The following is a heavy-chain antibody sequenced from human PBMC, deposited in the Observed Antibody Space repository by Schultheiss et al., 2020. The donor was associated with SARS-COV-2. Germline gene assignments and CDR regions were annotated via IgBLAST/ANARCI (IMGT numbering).Heavy chain of an antibody. D-gene: IGHD2-21*02. V-gene: IGHV4-34*01. CDR3: ARESAIPFDC. J-gene: IGHJ4*02. CDR1: GGSFSGYY. Sequence: SETLSLTCAVYGGSFSGYYWSWIRQPPGKGLEWIGEINHSGSTNYNPSLKSRVTISVDTSKNQFSLKLSSVTAADTAVYFCARESAIPFDCWGQGTLVTVSS. CDR2: INHSGST.